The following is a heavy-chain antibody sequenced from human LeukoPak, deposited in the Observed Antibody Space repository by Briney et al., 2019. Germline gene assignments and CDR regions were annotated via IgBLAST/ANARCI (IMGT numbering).Heavy chain of an antibody. D-gene: IGHD3-22*01. Sequence: GGSLRLSCAASGFTFSSYSMNWVRQAPGKGLEWVSSISSSSSYIYYADSVKGRFTISRDNAKNSLYLQMNSLRAEDTAVYYCARDRGVGVDYYDSSGPPDAFDIWGQGTMVTVSS. CDR1: GFTFSSYS. CDR2: ISSSSSYI. CDR3: ARDRGVGVDYYDSSGPPDAFDI. J-gene: IGHJ3*02. V-gene: IGHV3-21*01.